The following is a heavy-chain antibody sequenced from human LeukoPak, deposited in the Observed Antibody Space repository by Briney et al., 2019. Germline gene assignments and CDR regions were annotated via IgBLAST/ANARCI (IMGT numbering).Heavy chain of an antibody. V-gene: IGHV3-73*01. CDR3: TRHGGRDYYDSSEDAFDI. J-gene: IGHJ3*02. D-gene: IGHD3-22*01. Sequence: GGSLRLSCAASGFTFSGSALHWVRQASGKGLEWVGRIRSKTHTYATAYAASVKGRFTISRDDSKNTAYLQMNSLKTEDTAVYYCTRHGGRDYYDSSEDAFDIWGQGTMVTVSS. CDR1: GFTFSGSA. CDR2: IRSKTHTYAT.